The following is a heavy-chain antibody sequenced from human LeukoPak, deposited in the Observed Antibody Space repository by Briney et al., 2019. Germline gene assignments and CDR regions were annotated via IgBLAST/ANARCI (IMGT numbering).Heavy chain of an antibody. V-gene: IGHV3-9*01. Sequence: PGGSLRLSCAASGFTFYDYAMHWVRQAPGKGLEWVSGISWNSGSIGYADSVKGRFTISRDNAKNSLYLQMNSLRAEDTALYYCAKGSRYGDYIHAFDIWGQGTMVTVSS. CDR2: ISWNSGSI. CDR3: AKGSRYGDYIHAFDI. D-gene: IGHD4-17*01. J-gene: IGHJ3*02. CDR1: GFTFYDYA.